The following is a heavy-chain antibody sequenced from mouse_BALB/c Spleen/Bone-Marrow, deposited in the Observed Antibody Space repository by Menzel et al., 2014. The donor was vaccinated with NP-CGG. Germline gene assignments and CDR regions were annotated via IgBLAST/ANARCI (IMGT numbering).Heavy chain of an antibody. CDR3: ARRDYYGSTYGIDY. Sequence: VQGVESGPELVKPGASVKISCKASGYSLTSYYIHWVKQRPGQGLEWIGWIFPRNGSTKYNEKFKGKATLTADTSSSTPYMQLSSLTSEDSAVYFCARRDYYGSTYGIDYWGQGTTLTVSS. CDR1: GYSLTSYY. CDR2: IFPRNGST. J-gene: IGHJ2*01. D-gene: IGHD1-1*01. V-gene: IGHV1-66*01.